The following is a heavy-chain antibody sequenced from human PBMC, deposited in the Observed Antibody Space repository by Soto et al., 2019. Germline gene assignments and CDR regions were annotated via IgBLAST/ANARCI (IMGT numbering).Heavy chain of an antibody. CDR1: GFTFSSYS. V-gene: IGHV3-48*01. CDR2: ISSSSSPI. D-gene: IGHD1-20*01. J-gene: IGHJ6*03. Sequence: GGSLRLSCAASGFTFSSYSMNWVRQAPGKGLEWVSFISSSSSPIYYADSVKGRFTISRDNYKNSLYLQMNSLRAEDTAVYYCARWYNWSDRNDYMDVWGQGTAVSGSS. CDR3: ARWYNWSDRNDYMDV.